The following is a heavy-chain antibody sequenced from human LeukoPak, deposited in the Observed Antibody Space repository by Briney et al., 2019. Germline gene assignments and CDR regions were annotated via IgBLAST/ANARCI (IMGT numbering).Heavy chain of an antibody. J-gene: IGHJ6*02. CDR3: AREIAAVFGMDV. D-gene: IGHD6-13*01. Sequence: SETLSLTCTVSSGSISSDYWSWIRQPPGKGLEWIGYISYSGSTNYNPSLKSRVAISADTSKYQLSLQLTSVTAADTAVYYCAREIAAVFGMDVWGQGTTVTVSS. CDR1: SGSISSDY. CDR2: ISYSGST. V-gene: IGHV4-59*12.